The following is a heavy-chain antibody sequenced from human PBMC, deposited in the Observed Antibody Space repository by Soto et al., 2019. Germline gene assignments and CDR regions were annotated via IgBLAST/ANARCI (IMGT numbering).Heavy chain of an antibody. Sequence: EVQLVESGGGLVQPGGSLKLSCAASGFTFSGSAMHWVRQASGKGLEWVGRIRSKANSYATAYAASVKGRFTISRDDSKNTAYLQMNSLKAEDTAVYYGTMGLLWFGAYWGQGTLVTVSS. V-gene: IGHV3-73*02. CDR3: TMGLLWFGAY. D-gene: IGHD3-10*01. J-gene: IGHJ4*02. CDR2: IRSKANSYAT. CDR1: GFTFSGSA.